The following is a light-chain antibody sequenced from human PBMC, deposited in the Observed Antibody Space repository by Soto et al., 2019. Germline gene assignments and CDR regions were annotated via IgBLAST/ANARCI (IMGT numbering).Light chain of an antibody. CDR1: QSVLYSSNNKNY. J-gene: IGKJ1*01. CDR3: QQYYSTPQT. Sequence: DIVMTQSPDSLAVSLGERATINCKSSQSVLYSSNNKNYLAWYQQKPGQPPKLLIYCASTRESGVPARFSGSGSGTDFTLTISSLQAEDVAVYYCQQYYSTPQTFGQGTKVEIK. V-gene: IGKV4-1*01. CDR2: CAS.